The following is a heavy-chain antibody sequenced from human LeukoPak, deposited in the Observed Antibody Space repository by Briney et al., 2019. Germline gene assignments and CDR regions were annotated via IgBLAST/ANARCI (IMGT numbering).Heavy chain of an antibody. V-gene: IGHV4-61*02. J-gene: IGHJ5*02. CDR2: FSSSGRT. Sequence: TLSLTRTVSWDSISSVSFYVSSVPQAAGEGLEWIGRFSSSGRTTYNPALKSRLTRSITTSKNQSSLTVTYVTASDTAMYYCVRDNVSPGLYKWFDPWGQGTLVTVSS. D-gene: IGHD3-16*01. CDR1: WDSISSVSFY. CDR3: VRDNVSPGLYKWFDP.